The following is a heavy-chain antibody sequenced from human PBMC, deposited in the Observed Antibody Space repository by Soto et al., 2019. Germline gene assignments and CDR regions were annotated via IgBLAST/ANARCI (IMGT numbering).Heavy chain of an antibody. Sequence: VASVKVSCKASGYTFTGYYMHWVRQAPGQGLEWMGWINPNSGGTNYAQKFQGWVTMTRDTSISTAYMELSRLRSDDTAVYYCARARFNGTAFYYAFDIWGQGTMVTVSS. CDR2: INPNSGGT. J-gene: IGHJ3*02. CDR3: ARARFNGTAFYYAFDI. D-gene: IGHD1-7*01. V-gene: IGHV1-2*04. CDR1: GYTFTGYY.